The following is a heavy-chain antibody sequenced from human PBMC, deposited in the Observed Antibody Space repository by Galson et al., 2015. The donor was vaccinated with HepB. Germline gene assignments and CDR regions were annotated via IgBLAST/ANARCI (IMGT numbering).Heavy chain of an antibody. D-gene: IGHD3-3*01. CDR1: GFTFSSYD. Sequence: SLRLSCAASGFTFSSYDMHWVRQATGKGLEWVSAIGTAGDTYYPGSVKGRFTISRENAKNSLYLQVNSLRAGDTAVYYSARDPSVKYYDFWSGYYLDAFDIWGQGTMVTVSS. V-gene: IGHV3-13*01. CDR3: ARDPSVKYYDFWSGYYLDAFDI. J-gene: IGHJ3*02. CDR2: IGTAGDT.